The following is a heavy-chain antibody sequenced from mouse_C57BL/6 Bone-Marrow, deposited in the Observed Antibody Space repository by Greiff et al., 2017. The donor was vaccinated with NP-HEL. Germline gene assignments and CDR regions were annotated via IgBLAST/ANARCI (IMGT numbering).Heavy chain of an antibody. D-gene: IGHD2-5*01. CDR3: ASLYSNYGY. CDR2: IHPNSGST. Sequence: QVQLKQPGAELVKPGASVKLSCKASGYTFTSYWMHWVKQRPGQGLEWIGMIHPNSGSTNYNEKFKSKATLPVDKSSSTAYMQLSSLTSEDSAVYYCASLYSNYGYWGQGTTLTVSS. J-gene: IGHJ2*01. CDR1: GYTFTSYW. V-gene: IGHV1-64*01.